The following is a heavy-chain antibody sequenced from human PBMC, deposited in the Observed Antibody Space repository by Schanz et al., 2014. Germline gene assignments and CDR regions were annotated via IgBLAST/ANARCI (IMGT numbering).Heavy chain of an antibody. Sequence: EVHLLESGGGLVEPGGSLRLSCATSGFSLDIFVVSWVRQAPGKGLEWVSSFNDGGVNKYYADSVKGRFTISSDNSKSTLYLQMSSLRAEDTAVYYCAKSQGSSFDSWGQGTLVTVSS. CDR1: GFSLDIFV. D-gene: IGHD6-13*01. CDR2: FNDGGVNK. J-gene: IGHJ4*02. CDR3: AKSQGSSFDS. V-gene: IGHV3-23*01.